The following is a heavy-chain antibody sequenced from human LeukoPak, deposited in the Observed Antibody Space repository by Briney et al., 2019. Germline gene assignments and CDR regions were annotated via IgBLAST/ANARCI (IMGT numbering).Heavy chain of an antibody. D-gene: IGHD2-15*01. V-gene: IGHV3-21*01. CDR1: GLTFSSYS. J-gene: IGHJ4*02. CDR3: ARMPRPHCSGGSCYAC. CDR2: ISSSSSYI. Sequence: GGSLRLSCAASGLTFSSYSMNRVRQAPGKGLEWVSSISSSSSYIYYADSVKGRFTISRDNAKNSLYLQMNSLRAEDTAVYYCARMPRPHCSGGSCYACWGQGTLVTVSS.